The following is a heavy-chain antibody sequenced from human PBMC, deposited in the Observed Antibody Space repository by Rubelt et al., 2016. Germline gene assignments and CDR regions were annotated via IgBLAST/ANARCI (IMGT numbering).Heavy chain of an antibody. Sequence: QVQLQESGPGLVKPSETLTLTCNVSGFSISSGYYWGWIRQPPGKGLEWIGTMYHSGTTYYNSSLKSRAAISVDTSNNQFSLRLRAVTAADTAVYYCVREPRDVWGKGITVTVSS. CDR2: MYHSGTT. V-gene: IGHV4-38-2*02. CDR3: VREPRDV. J-gene: IGHJ6*04. CDR1: GFSISSGYY.